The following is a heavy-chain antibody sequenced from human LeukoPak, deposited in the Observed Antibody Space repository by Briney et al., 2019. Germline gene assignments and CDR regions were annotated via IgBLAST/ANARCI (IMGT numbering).Heavy chain of an antibody. Sequence: GGSLRLSCAASGFTFSSYSMNWVRQAPGKGLEWVSYISSSSSTIYYADSVKGRFTISRDNAKNSLYLQMNSPRDEDTAVYYCAREGIRFLEWLTLAYYYYGMDVWGQGTTVTVSS. CDR2: ISSSSSTI. V-gene: IGHV3-48*02. J-gene: IGHJ6*02. CDR3: AREGIRFLEWLTLAYYYYGMDV. CDR1: GFTFSSYS. D-gene: IGHD3-3*01.